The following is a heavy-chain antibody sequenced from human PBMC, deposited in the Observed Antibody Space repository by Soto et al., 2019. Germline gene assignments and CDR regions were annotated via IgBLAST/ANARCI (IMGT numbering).Heavy chain of an antibody. J-gene: IGHJ4*02. CDR3: AISQKGYNRNDFDH. V-gene: IGHV4-39*01. Sequence: PSETLSLTCAVSGASISGSYYYWTWLRQSPGKGPEWIGSVFYTGFTSYNPSLESRVSVSVDTSKSQFSLKLSAATAADTAVYYCAISQKGYNRNDFDHWGPGALVTVSS. D-gene: IGHD1-20*01. CDR1: GASISGSYYY. CDR2: VFYTGFT.